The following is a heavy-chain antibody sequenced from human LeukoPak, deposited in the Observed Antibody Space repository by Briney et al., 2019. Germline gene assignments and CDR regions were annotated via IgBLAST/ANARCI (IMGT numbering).Heavy chain of an antibody. CDR3: ARGLSADYYGSGSYYNYDY. V-gene: IGHV1-8*03. J-gene: IGHJ4*02. CDR2: MNPNSGNT. D-gene: IGHD3-10*01. Sequence: ASVKVSYKASGYTFTSYDINWVRQATGQGLEWMGWMNPNSGNTGYAQKFQGGVTITRNTSISTAYMELSSLRSEDTAVNYCARGLSADYYGSGSYYNYDYWGQGTLVTVSS. CDR1: GYTFTSYD.